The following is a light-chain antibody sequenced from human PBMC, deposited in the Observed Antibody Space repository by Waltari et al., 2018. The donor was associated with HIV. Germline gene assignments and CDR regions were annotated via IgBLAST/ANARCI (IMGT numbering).Light chain of an antibody. J-gene: IGLJ1*01. Sequence: QSVLTQPPSVSGAPAQRVTIPCPGSSSNLGAGYHVHWYQHLPGTAPKPLIFGNSNRPSGIPDRFSASKSGTSASLAITGLQAEDEADYYCQSYDRRLSGYVFGTGTKVTVL. CDR1: SSNLGAGYH. CDR3: QSYDRRLSGYV. V-gene: IGLV1-40*01. CDR2: GNS.